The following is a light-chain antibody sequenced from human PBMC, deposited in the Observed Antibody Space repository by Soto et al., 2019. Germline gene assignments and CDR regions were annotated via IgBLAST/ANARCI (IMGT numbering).Light chain of an antibody. CDR1: SSDVGGYNY. V-gene: IGLV2-8*01. CDR2: KIS. J-gene: IGLJ1*01. CDR3: SSYAASNNFGV. Sequence: QSALTQPPSASGSPGQSVTISCAGTSSDVGGYNYVSWYQQHPGKAPKLMIYKISKRPSGVPDRFSGSKSGNTASLTVSGLQAEDEADYYCSSYAASNNFGVFGSGTKVTVL.